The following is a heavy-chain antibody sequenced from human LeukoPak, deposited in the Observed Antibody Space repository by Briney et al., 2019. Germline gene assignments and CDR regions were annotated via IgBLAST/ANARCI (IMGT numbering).Heavy chain of an antibody. D-gene: IGHD3-3*01. CDR1: GYSFTSYW. CDR3: ARHVTIFGVVTYYMDV. Sequence: GESLKISCKGSGYSFTSYWIGWVRQMPGKGLEWMGSIYPGDSDTRYSPSFQVQVTISADKSISTAYLQWSSLKASDTAMYYCARHVTIFGVVTYYMDVWGKGTTVTVSS. CDR2: IYPGDSDT. V-gene: IGHV5-51*01. J-gene: IGHJ6*03.